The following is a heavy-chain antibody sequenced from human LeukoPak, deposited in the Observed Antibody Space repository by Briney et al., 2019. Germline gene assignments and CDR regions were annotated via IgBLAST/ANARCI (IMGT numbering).Heavy chain of an antibody. Sequence: GGSLRLSCAASGFTFSSYEMNWVRQAPGKGLEWVSHISSSGSTIYYADSVKGRFTISRDNAKNSLYLQMNSLRAEDTAVYYCAKVPSDTAIAPSGFHPLGQGTLVTVSS. CDR3: AKVPSDTAIAPSGFHP. D-gene: IGHD5-18*01. V-gene: IGHV3-48*03. CDR2: ISSSGSTI. J-gene: IGHJ5*01. CDR1: GFTFSSYE.